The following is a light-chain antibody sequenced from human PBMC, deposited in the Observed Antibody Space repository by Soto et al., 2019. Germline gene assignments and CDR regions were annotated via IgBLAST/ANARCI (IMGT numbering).Light chain of an antibody. J-gene: IGLJ2*01. Sequence: QPVLTQSPSASASLGASVKLTCTLSSGHSRYAIAWHQQKQEKGPRYLMKLNSDGSHINGDGIPDRFSGSSTGAERYLTISRLPSEDEADYYCQTSGTGVVFGGGTKLTVL. CDR2: LNSDGSH. V-gene: IGLV4-69*01. CDR3: QTSGTGVV. CDR1: SGHSRYA.